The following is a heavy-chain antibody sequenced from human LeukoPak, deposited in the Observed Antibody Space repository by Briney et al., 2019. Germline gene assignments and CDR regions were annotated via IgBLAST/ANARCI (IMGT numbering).Heavy chain of an antibody. Sequence: GGSLRLSCAASGYDFSSHEMNWVRQAPGKGLEWVSYISSSGTTRFYADSVEGRFTISRDNAKKSLYLQMNSLRAEDTAVYYCAKGGDYDFWSDAFDIWGQGTMVTVSS. CDR1: GYDFSSHE. V-gene: IGHV3-48*03. CDR3: AKGGDYDFWSDAFDI. CDR2: ISSSGTTR. J-gene: IGHJ3*02. D-gene: IGHD3-3*01.